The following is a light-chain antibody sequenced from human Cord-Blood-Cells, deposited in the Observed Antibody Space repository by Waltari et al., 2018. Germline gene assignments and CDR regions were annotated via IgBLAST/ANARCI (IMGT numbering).Light chain of an antibody. V-gene: IGKV3-15*01. CDR3: QQYNNGPT. CDR1: QSVSSN. Sequence: EIVMTQSPATLPVSPGERATLSCRASQSVSSNLAWYQQKSGQAPRLLIYGASTMATGIPARFSGSGSGTDFTLTIISLQSEDFAVYYCQQYNNGPTFGQGTKVEIK. CDR2: GAS. J-gene: IGKJ1*01.